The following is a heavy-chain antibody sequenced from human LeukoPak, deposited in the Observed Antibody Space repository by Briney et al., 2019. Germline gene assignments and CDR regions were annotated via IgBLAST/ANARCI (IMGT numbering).Heavy chain of an antibody. V-gene: IGHV3-30*02. CDR2: IRYDGSNK. CDR3: AKDNYCSSTTCRTHYMDV. CDR1: GFTFSSYG. Sequence: GGSLRLSCAASGFTFSSYGMHWVRQAPGKGLEWVAFIRYDGSNKYYADSVKGRFTISRDNSKNTLYLQMNSLRAGDTAVYYCAKDNYCSSTTCRTHYMDVWGKGTTVTVSS. D-gene: IGHD2-2*01. J-gene: IGHJ6*03.